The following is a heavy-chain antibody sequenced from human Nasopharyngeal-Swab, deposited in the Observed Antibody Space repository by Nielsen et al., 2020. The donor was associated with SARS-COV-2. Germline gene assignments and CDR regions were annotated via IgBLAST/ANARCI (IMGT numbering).Heavy chain of an antibody. D-gene: IGHD3-16*01. CDR3: ALLDFSYAPGLFPFFYF. Sequence: RQAPGKALEWLAHIFSNDKKSYNSSLKTRVTISKDTSKSQVVLTMTTMDPADTSTFYCALLDFSYAPGLFPFFYFWGQGIPVTVSS. V-gene: IGHV2-26*01. J-gene: IGHJ4*02. CDR2: IFSNDKK.